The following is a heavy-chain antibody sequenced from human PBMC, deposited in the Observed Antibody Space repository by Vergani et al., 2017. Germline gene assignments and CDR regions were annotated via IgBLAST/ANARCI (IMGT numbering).Heavy chain of an antibody. J-gene: IGHJ4*02. CDR1: GFPFSTSG. CDR2: IQKDGIDK. Sequence: VQLVESGGGVVQPGESLRLSCAASGFPFSTSGMNWVRQAPGKGLEWMAFIQKDGIDKFYADSVWGRFTISKDISKNTLYLEMNSLSAEDTALYHCVKDHPVFDEWGRGTVVSVS. CDR3: VKDHPVFDE. V-gene: IGHV3-30*02.